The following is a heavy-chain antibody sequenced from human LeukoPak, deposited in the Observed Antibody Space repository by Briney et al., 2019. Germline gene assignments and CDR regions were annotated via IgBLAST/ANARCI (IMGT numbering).Heavy chain of an antibody. Sequence: GGSLRLSCAGSGFPFNSYSMNWVRQAPGMGLEWVSSISSSSTYIYYPDSMKGRFTISRDNARNSLYLQINSLRAEDTAVYYCARGYDILTGYYFREPNFVYWGQGTLVTVSS. V-gene: IGHV3-21*01. J-gene: IGHJ4*02. CDR1: GFPFNSYS. CDR3: ARGYDILTGYYFREPNFVY. D-gene: IGHD3-9*01. CDR2: ISSSSTYI.